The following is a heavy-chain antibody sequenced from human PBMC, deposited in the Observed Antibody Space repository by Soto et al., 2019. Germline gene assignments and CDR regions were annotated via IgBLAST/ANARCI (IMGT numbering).Heavy chain of an antibody. V-gene: IGHV3-9*01. Sequence: SLRLSCAASGFTFDDYAMHWVRQAPGKGLEWVSGISWNSGSIGYADSVKGRFTISRDNAKNSLYLQMNSLRAEDTALYYCAKDIGDDSSGWSYGKDVWGQGTTVTVSS. D-gene: IGHD3-22*01. CDR1: GFTFDDYA. CDR3: AKDIGDDSSGWSYGKDV. CDR2: ISWNSGSI. J-gene: IGHJ6*02.